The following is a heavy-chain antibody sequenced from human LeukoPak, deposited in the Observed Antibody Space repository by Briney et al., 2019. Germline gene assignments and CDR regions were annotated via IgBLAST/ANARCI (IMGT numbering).Heavy chain of an antibody. V-gene: IGHV3-48*03. CDR2: ISSSGSTI. CDR3: ARVPYYDILTGYYTGGHFDY. Sequence: TGGSLRLSCAASGFTFSSYEMNWVRQAPGKGLEWVSYISSSGSTIYYADSVKGRFTISRDNAKNSLYLQMNSLRAEDTAVYYCARVPYYDILTGYYTGGHFDYWGQGTLVTVSS. J-gene: IGHJ4*02. CDR1: GFTFSSYE. D-gene: IGHD3-9*01.